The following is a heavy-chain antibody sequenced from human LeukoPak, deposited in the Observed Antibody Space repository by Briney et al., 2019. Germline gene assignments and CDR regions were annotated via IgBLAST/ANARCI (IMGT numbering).Heavy chain of an antibody. J-gene: IGHJ4*02. D-gene: IGHD2-15*01. Sequence: GGSLRLSCAASGFTFSSYGMSWVRQAPGKGLEWVANIKQDGSEKYYVDSVKGRFTISRDNAKNSLYLQMNSLRAEDTAVYYCARGGGIFDYWGQGTLVTVSS. CDR1: GFTFSSYG. CDR3: ARGGGIFDY. V-gene: IGHV3-7*01. CDR2: IKQDGSEK.